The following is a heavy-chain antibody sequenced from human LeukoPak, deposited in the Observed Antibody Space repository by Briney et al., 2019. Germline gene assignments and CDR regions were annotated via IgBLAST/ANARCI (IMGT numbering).Heavy chain of an antibody. CDR3: ARDGYSGSYYDY. CDR1: GGSISSYY. CDR2: IYYSGST. J-gene: IGHJ4*02. V-gene: IGHV4-59*01. Sequence: PSETLSLTCTVSGGSISSYYLSWIRQPPGKGLEWIGYIYYSGSTNYNPSLKSRVTISVDTSKNQFSLKLSSVTAADTAVYYCARDGYSGSYYDYWGQGTLVTVSS. D-gene: IGHD1-26*01.